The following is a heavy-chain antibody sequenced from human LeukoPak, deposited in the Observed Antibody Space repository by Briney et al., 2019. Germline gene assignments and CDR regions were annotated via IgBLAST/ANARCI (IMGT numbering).Heavy chain of an antibody. D-gene: IGHD3-22*01. Sequence: ASVKVSCKASGYTFTSYYMHSVRQAPGQGLEWMGIINPSGGSTSYAQKFQGRVTMTRDTSTSTVYMELSSLRAEDTGVYYCARAYYYDSSGYCFNYWGQGTLVTVSS. CDR3: ARAYYYDSSGYCFNY. CDR1: GYTFTSYY. V-gene: IGHV1-46*01. J-gene: IGHJ4*02. CDR2: INPSGGST.